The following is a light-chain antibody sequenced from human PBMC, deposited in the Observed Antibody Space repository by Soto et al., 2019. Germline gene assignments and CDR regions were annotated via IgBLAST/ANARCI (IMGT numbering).Light chain of an antibody. CDR3: AAWDDSLSGRDVV. J-gene: IGLJ2*01. V-gene: IGLV1-47*01. CDR2: RNN. CDR1: SSNIVSNY. Sequence: QSVLTQPPSASGTPGQRVTISCSGRSSNIVSNYVYWYQQLPGTAPKLLIYRNNQRPSGVPDRFSGSKSGTSASRAISGLRSEDEADYYCAAWDDSLSGRDVVFGGGTKLTVL.